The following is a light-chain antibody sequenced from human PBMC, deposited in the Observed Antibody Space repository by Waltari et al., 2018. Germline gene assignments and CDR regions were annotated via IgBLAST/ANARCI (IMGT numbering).Light chain of an antibody. CDR3: QQYNSYSPEYT. CDR2: KAS. Sequence: DIQMTQSPSTLSASVGDRVTITCRASQSISSWLAWYQQKPGKAPKLLLYKASSLESGVPSRFSGSGSGTEFTLTISSLQPGDFATYYCQQYNSYSPEYTFGQGTKLEIK. V-gene: IGKV1-5*03. CDR1: QSISSW. J-gene: IGKJ2*01.